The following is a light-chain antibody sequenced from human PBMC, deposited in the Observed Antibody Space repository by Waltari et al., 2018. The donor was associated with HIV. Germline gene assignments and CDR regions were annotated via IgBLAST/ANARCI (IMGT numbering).Light chain of an antibody. V-gene: IGLV1-40*01. CDR1: SSTIAAGYD. CDR3: QSYDSSLSGSFV. Sequence: SALTQPPSASEAPGQRVTLSCTGSSSTIAAGYDVHWFQQLPGPAPKLLIYADDNRPSGVPDRFSGSKSGTSASLAITGLQAEDEADYYCQSYDSSLSGSFVFGTGTKVTVL. J-gene: IGLJ1*01. CDR2: ADD.